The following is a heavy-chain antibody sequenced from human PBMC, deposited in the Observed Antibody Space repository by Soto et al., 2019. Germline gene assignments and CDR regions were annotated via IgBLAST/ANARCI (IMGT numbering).Heavy chain of an antibody. D-gene: IGHD2-2*01. Sequence: QVQLVESGGGVVQPGRSLRLSCAASGFTFSSYGMHWVRQAPGKGLEWVAVISYDGSNKYYADSVKGRFTISRDNSKNTLYLHMNSLIAEDTAVYYCAKVQLGIRLHIVVVPAAIDYWGQGTLVTVSS. CDR3: AKVQLGIRLHIVVVPAAIDY. CDR1: GFTFSSYG. CDR2: ISYDGSNK. J-gene: IGHJ4*02. V-gene: IGHV3-30*18.